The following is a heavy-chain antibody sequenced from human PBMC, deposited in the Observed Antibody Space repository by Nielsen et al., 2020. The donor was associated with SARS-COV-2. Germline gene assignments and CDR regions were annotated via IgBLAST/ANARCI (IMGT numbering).Heavy chain of an antibody. D-gene: IGHD3-3*01. J-gene: IGHJ6*02. V-gene: IGHV3-48*03. CDR2: IGGNGRNI. CDR3: AKDLRYYDFWSGYLGEHHDYYYYGMDV. CDR1: GFPFSSYE. Sequence: GGSLRLSCAASGFPFSSYEMNWVRQAPGKALEWLSYIGGNGRNIFYADSVKGRFTISRDNAENSLSLQMNSLRAEDTAVYYCAKDLRYYDFWSGYLGEHHDYYYYGMDVWGQGTTVTVSS.